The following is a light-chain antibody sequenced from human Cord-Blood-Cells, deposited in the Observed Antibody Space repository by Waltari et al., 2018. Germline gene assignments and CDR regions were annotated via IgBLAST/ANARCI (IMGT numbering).Light chain of an antibody. Sequence: SYVLTQPPSVSVAPGNTARITCGGNNIGGKSVHWYQQKPGQAPVLVIYYDSDRPSGIPERFSGSNSGNTATLTISRVEAGDEADYYCQVWDSSSDHVVFGGGTKLTVL. CDR2: YDS. J-gene: IGLJ2*01. CDR1: NIGGKS. CDR3: QVWDSSSDHVV. V-gene: IGLV3-21*04.